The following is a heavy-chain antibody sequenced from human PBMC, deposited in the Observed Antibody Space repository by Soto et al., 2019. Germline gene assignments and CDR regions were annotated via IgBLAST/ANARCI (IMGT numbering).Heavy chain of an antibody. J-gene: IGHJ4*02. V-gene: IGHV3-30*18. CDR1: GFTFSSYG. Sequence: ESGGGVVQPGRSLRLSCAASGFTFSSYGMHWVRQAPGKGLEWVAVISYDGSNKYYADSVKGRFTISRDNSKNTLYLQMNSLRAEDTAVYYCAKDAQDTAMVLDYWGQGTLVTVSS. CDR2: ISYDGSNK. CDR3: AKDAQDTAMVLDY. D-gene: IGHD5-18*01.